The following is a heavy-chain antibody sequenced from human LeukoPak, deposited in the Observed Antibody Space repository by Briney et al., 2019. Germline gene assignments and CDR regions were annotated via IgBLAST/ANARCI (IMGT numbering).Heavy chain of an antibody. D-gene: IGHD3-16*01. CDR2: ISGSGGST. V-gene: IGHV3-23*01. CDR3: AKDPFGGVSITFDY. CDR1: GFTFSRYA. Sequence: GGSLRLSCAASGFTFSRYAMSRVRQAPGKGLEWVSSISGSGGSTYYADSVKGRFTISRDNSKNTLYLQMNSLRAEDTAVYYCAKDPFGGVSITFDYWGQGSLVTVSS. J-gene: IGHJ4*02.